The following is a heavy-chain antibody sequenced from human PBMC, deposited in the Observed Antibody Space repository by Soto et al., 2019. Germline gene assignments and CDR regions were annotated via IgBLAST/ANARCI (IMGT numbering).Heavy chain of an antibody. J-gene: IGHJ6*02. CDR1: GFTFSSYW. V-gene: IGHV3-74*01. Sequence: LRLSCAASGFTFSSYWMHWVRQAPGKGLVWVSRINSDGSSTSYADSVKGRFTISRDNAKNTLYLQMNSLRAEDTAVYYCATPGIAVAEDYYGMDVWGQGTTVTVSS. CDR3: ATPGIAVAEDYYGMDV. CDR2: INSDGSST. D-gene: IGHD6-19*01.